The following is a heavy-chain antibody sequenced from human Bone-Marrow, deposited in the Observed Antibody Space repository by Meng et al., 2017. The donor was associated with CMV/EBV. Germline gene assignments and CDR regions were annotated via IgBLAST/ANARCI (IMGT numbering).Heavy chain of an antibody. V-gene: IGHV3-15*01. J-gene: IGHJ4*02. D-gene: IGHD3-3*01. CDR3: TTDGEFGVVRYIFDY. Sequence: GESLKIPCAASGFTFSNAWMSWVRQAPGKGLEWVGRIKSKTDGGTTDYAAPVKGRVTISRDDSKDTLYLQMNSLKTKDTAVYYGTTDGEFGVVRYIFDYWGQGTLVTVSS. CDR2: IKSKTDGGTT. CDR1: GFTFSNAW.